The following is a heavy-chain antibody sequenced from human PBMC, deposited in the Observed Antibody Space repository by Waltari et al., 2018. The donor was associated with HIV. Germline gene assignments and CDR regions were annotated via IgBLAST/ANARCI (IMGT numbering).Heavy chain of an antibody. CDR2: ISASGGST. D-gene: IGHD1-26*01. V-gene: IGHV3-23*04. Sequence: EVQLVESGGGSVQPGGSLRLSCAASEFTFTSYAMSWVRQAPGKGLEWVSAISASGGSTYYADSVRGRLTISRDNSRNTLYLQMNSLRADDTAVYYCAKVKWDGNWSFDLWGRGTLVTVSS. J-gene: IGHJ2*01. CDR3: AKVKWDGNWSFDL. CDR1: EFTFTSYA.